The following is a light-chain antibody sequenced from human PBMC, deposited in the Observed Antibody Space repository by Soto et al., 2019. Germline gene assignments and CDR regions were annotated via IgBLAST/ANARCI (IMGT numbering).Light chain of an antibody. V-gene: IGKV3-20*01. CDR1: QSVSSSF. CDR3: QHYGNSQYT. J-gene: IGKJ2*01. CDR2: DAS. Sequence: ILLTLSPGTLSSSPGEKATLSCRARQSVSSSFLAWFQQKLGQAPRLLMYDASTRAPGIPDRFSGSVSGTDFTLTISRLEPEDFAVYYCQHYGNSQYTFGQGTKVDIK.